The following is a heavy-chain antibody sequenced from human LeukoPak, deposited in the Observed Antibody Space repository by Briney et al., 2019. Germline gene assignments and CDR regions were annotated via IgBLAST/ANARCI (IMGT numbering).Heavy chain of an antibody. V-gene: IGHV3-23*01. J-gene: IGHJ4*02. CDR1: GFTFSSYA. CDR3: RIYYYGSGSYFEEFFDY. CDR2: ISGSGGST. Sequence: GGSLRLSCAASGFTFSSYAMGWVRQAPGKGLEWVSAISGSGGSTYYADSVKGRFTISRDNSKNTLYLQMNSLRAEDTAVYYCRIYYYGSGSYFEEFFDYWGQGTLVTVSS. D-gene: IGHD3-10*01.